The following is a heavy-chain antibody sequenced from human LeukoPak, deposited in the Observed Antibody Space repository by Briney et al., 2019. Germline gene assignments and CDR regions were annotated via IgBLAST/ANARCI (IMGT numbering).Heavy chain of an antibody. Sequence: SETLSLTCTVSGGSISHYYWSWIRQPPGKGLEWIGYISNSGTTNYHPSLKSRVTISVDTSKNHFSLKLTSMTAADTAVFYCARHHSSAYPFDYWGQGTLVTVSS. D-gene: IGHD3-22*01. V-gene: IGHV4-59*08. CDR3: ARHHSSAYPFDY. CDR2: ISNSGTT. J-gene: IGHJ4*02. CDR1: GGSISHYY.